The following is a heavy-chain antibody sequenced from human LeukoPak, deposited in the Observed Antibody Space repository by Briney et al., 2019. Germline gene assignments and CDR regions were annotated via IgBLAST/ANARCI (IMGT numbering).Heavy chain of an antibody. Sequence: SETLSLTCTVSGGSISSYYWSWIRQPPGKGLEWIGYIYYSGSTNYNPSLKGRVTISVDTSKNQFSLKLSSVTAADTAVYYCARDDYGSGILGYWGQRTLVTVSS. CDR3: ARDDYGSGILGY. J-gene: IGHJ4*02. CDR2: IYYSGST. V-gene: IGHV4-59*01. D-gene: IGHD3-10*01. CDR1: GGSISSYY.